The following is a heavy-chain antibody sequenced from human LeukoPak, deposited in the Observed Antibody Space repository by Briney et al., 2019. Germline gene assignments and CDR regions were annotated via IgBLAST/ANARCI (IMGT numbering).Heavy chain of an antibody. V-gene: IGHV3-11*01. CDR3: ARDGYSGYDFSFDY. J-gene: IGHJ4*02. CDR1: GFTFSDYY. D-gene: IGHD5-12*01. CDR2: ISSSGSTI. Sequence: GGSLRLSCAASGFTFSDYYMRWIRQAPGKGLEWVSYISSSGSTIYYADSVKGRFTISRDNAKNSLYLQMNSLRAEDTAVYYCARDGYSGYDFSFDYWGQGTLVTVSS.